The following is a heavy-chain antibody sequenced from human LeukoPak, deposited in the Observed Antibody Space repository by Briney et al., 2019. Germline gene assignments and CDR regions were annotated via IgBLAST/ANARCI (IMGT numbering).Heavy chain of an antibody. D-gene: IGHD5-12*01. Sequence: GGSLRLSCAASGFTFSSYAMHWVRQAPGKGLEWVAVISYDGSNKYYADSVKGRFTISRDNSKNTLYLQMNSLRAEDTAVYYCARGDIVATHFDYWGQGTLVTVSS. CDR1: GFTFSSYA. V-gene: IGHV3-30-3*01. CDR3: ARGDIVATHFDY. CDR2: ISYDGSNK. J-gene: IGHJ4*02.